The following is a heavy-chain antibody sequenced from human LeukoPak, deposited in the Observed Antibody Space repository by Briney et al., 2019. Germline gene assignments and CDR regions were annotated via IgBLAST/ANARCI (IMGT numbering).Heavy chain of an antibody. CDR2: IYYRGST. D-gene: IGHD3-3*01. Sequence: PSGTLSLTCTVSGGSISSGSYSWGWIRQPPGKGLEWIGSIYYRGSTYYNPSVKSRVTISVDTSKDQFSLWLSSVTAADTAVYYCARSHGASSYDFWSGYLSWGQGTLVTVSS. CDR1: GGSISSGSYS. J-gene: IGHJ4*02. CDR3: ARSHGASSYDFWSGYLS. V-gene: IGHV4-39*01.